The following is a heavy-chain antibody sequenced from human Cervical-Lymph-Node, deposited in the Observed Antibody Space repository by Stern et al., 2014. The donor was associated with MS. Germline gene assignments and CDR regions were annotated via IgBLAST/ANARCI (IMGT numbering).Heavy chain of an antibody. V-gene: IGHV3-21*01. CDR2: ISSSSSYI. D-gene: IGHD3-22*01. CDR1: GFTFSSYS. J-gene: IGHJ4*02. CDR3: ARDSDSSGSFDD. Sequence: EVQLVESGGGLVKPGGSLRLSCAASGFTFSSYSMNWVRQAPGKGLEWVSSISSSSSYIYYADSVKGRFTISRDNAKNSLYLQMNSLRAEDTAVYYCARDSDSSGSFDDWGQGTLVTVSS.